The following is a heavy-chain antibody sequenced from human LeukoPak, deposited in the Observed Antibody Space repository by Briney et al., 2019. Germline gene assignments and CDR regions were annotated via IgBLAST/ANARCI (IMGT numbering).Heavy chain of an antibody. CDR1: GLTISSYS. CDR2: ISSSSSTI. J-gene: IGHJ6*03. CDR3: ARVRGGSVLYYMDV. Sequence: GGSLRLSCAASGLTISSYSMNWVRQAPGKGLQWVSYISSSSSTIYYADSVKGRFTISRDNAKNSLYLQMNSLRAEDTAVYYCARVRGGSVLYYMDVWGQRDHGHRLL. V-gene: IGHV3-48*01. D-gene: IGHD2-15*01.